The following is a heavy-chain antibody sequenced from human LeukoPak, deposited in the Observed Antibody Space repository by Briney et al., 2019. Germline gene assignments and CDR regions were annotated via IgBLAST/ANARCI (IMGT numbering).Heavy chain of an antibody. CDR2: IYPGDSDA. CDR1: GYSFTNYW. V-gene: IGHV5-51*01. J-gene: IGHJ5*02. D-gene: IGHD3-10*01. Sequence: GESLKISCKTSGYSFTNYWIGWVRQMPGKGLELMGIIYPGDSDARYSPAFRGQVSISVDKSITSAYLQWSSLKAPDTAMYYCARLYYYGSGSSSWFDPWGQGTLVTVSS. CDR3: ARLYYYGSGSSSWFDP.